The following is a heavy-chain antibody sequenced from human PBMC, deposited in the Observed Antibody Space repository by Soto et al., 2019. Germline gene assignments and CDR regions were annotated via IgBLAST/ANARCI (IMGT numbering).Heavy chain of an antibody. D-gene: IGHD2-2*01. J-gene: IGHJ3*02. CDR1: GFTFSSYS. CDR3: ARGCSSTSCYVGAFDI. V-gene: IGHV3-21*01. CDR2: ISSSSSYI. Sequence: EVQLVESGGGLVKPGGSLRLSCAASGFTFSSYSMNWVRQAPGKGLEWVSSISSSSSYIYYADSVKGRFTISRDNAKNSLYLQMNSLRAEDTAVYYCARGCSSTSCYVGAFDIWGQGTMVTVSS.